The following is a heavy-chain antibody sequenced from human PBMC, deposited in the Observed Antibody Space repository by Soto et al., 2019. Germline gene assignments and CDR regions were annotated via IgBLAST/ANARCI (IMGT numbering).Heavy chain of an antibody. CDR3: ARGQRDGYSLYYFDY. CDR2: VYYSGTT. V-gene: IGHV4-59*01. Sequence: SETLSLTCTVSGGSFSSFYCDWIRQPPGQGLEWIGYVYYSGTTYYNPSLKSRVIISVDTSKNECSLSLTSVTAADTAVYYCARGQRDGYSLYYFDYWGQGTLVT. CDR1: GGSFSSFY. D-gene: IGHD2-21*01. J-gene: IGHJ4*02.